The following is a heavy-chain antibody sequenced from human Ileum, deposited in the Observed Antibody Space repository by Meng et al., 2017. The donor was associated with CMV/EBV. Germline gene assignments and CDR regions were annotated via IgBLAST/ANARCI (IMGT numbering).Heavy chain of an antibody. V-gene: IGHV4-34*01. D-gene: IGHD3-10*01. CDR2: INHSGST. CDR1: VGSFSGYY. J-gene: IGHJ6*02. Sequence: SQTLSLTCAVYVGSFSGYYWSWIRQPPGKGLEWIGEINHSGSTNYNPSLKSRVTISVDTSKNQFSLKLSSVTAADTAVYYCARASKRVRYYYGMDVWGQGTTVTVSS. CDR3: ARASKRVRYYYGMDV.